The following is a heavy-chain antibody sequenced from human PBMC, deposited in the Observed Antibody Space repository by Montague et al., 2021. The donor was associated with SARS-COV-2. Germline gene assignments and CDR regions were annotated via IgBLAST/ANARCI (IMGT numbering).Heavy chain of an antibody. J-gene: IGHJ6*02. D-gene: IGHD3-3*01. CDR3: ARARGGTMFGVIGAYYGMDI. CDR1: GGSISNYY. CDR2: MYYSGST. V-gene: IGHV4-59*01. Sequence: SETLSLTCTVSGGSISNYYWSWIRQPPGKGLEWIAYMYYSGSTKYNPSLKSRATISVDTSKNQFSLTLSSMTAADTAVYYCARARGGTMFGVIGAYYGMDIWGQGTTVTVS.